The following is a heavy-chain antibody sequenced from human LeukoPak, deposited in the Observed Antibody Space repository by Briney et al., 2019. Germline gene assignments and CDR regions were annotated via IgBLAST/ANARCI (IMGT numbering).Heavy chain of an antibody. CDR3: ARVVRYFDWSGQRSSYFDY. CDR2: ISAYNGNT. V-gene: IGHV1-18*01. D-gene: IGHD3-9*01. J-gene: IGHJ4*02. Sequence: ASVKVSCKASGGTFSSYGISWVRQAPGQGLEGMGWISAYNGNTNYAQKLQGRVTMTTDTSTSTAYMELRSLRSDDTAVYYCARVVRYFDWSGQRSSYFDYWGQGTLVTVSS. CDR1: GGTFSSYG.